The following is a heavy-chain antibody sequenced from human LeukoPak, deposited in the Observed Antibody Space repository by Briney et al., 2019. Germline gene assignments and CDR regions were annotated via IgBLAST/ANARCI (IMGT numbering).Heavy chain of an antibody. CDR1: GFTFSSHS. CDR2: VREDGSEI. J-gene: IGHJ4*02. V-gene: IGHV3-7*01. Sequence: PGGSLRLSCAASGFTFSSHSMSWVRQAPGKRLVWVANVREDGSEINYADSVKGRFTISRDNARNSLYLQMNILRAEDTAIYFCARLLHFERSVYRPVDFWGQGTLVSVSS. CDR3: ARLLHFERSVYRPVDF. D-gene: IGHD3-22*01.